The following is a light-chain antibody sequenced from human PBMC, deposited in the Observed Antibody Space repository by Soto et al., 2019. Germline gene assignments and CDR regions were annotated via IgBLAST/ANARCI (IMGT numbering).Light chain of an antibody. CDR1: SSDVGGYNY. CDR2: DVS. J-gene: IGLJ3*02. V-gene: IGLV2-14*03. Sequence: QSALTQPASVSGSPGQSITITCTGTSSDVGGYNYVSWFQQHPGKAPKLIIYDVSNRPSGVPYRFSGSKSGNTASLTISGLQAEDEADYYCSSYTTSSMVFGGGTKLTVL. CDR3: SSYTTSSMV.